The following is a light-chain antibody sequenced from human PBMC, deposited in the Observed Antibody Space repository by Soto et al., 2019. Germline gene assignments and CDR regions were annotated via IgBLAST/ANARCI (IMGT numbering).Light chain of an antibody. CDR1: QDISNY. J-gene: IGKJ5*01. V-gene: IGKV1-33*01. CDR2: DGF. Sequence: DIQMTQSPSSLSASVGDRVSITCQVSQDISNYLNWYQQKPGKAPNLLIYDGFNLETGVPSRFSGSGSGTDFTFTITSLQTEDIATYYGQPYDNFPPITFGQGTRLEIK. CDR3: QPYDNFPPIT.